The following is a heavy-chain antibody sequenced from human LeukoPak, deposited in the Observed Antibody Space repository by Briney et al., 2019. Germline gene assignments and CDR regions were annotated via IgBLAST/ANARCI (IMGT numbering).Heavy chain of an antibody. J-gene: IGHJ3*02. CDR1: GYTFTSYG. Sequence: ASVKVSCKASGYTFTSYGISWVRQAPGQGLEWMGWISAYNGNTNYAQKLQGRVTMTTDTSTSTAYMELRSLRSDDTAVYYCARDGQLWAVVTNDAFDIWGQGTMVTVSS. V-gene: IGHV1-18*01. CDR2: ISAYNGNT. D-gene: IGHD5-18*01. CDR3: ARDGQLWAVVTNDAFDI.